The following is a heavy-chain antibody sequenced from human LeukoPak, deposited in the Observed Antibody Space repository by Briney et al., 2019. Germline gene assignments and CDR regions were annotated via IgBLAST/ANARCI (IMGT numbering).Heavy chain of an antibody. CDR3: ARGLLHYDILTGYYNKYFDY. D-gene: IGHD3-9*01. V-gene: IGHV4-59*08. Sequence: SETLSLTCTVSGGSISSYYWSWIRQPPGKGLEWIGYIYYSGSTNYKSSLKSRVTISVDTSKNQFSLKLSSVTAADTAVYYCARGLLHYDILTGYYNKYFDYWGQGTLVTVSS. J-gene: IGHJ4*02. CDR1: GGSISSYY. CDR2: IYYSGST.